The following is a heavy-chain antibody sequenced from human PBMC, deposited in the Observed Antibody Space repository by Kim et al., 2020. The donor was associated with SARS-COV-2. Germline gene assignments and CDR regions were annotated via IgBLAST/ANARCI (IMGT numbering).Heavy chain of an antibody. D-gene: IGHD2-21*01. CDR3: AGDFIFAFDI. J-gene: IGHJ3*02. CDR2: TI. Sequence: TIEHADSVQGRFTISTDSATNSLYLQMNSLRDEDTAVYYCAGDFIFAFDIWGQGTVVTVSS. V-gene: IGHV3-48*02.